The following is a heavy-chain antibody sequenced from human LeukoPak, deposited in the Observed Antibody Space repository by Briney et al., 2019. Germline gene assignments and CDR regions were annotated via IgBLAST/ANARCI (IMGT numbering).Heavy chain of an antibody. V-gene: IGHV1-69*04. Sequence: SVKVSCMASGGTFSSYAISWVRQAPGQGLEWMGRIIPILGIANYAQKFQGRVTITADKSTSTAYMELSSLRSEDTAVYYCAREGGYSGYDFGYWGQGTLVTVSS. D-gene: IGHD5-12*01. CDR1: GGTFSSYA. CDR2: IIPILGIA. CDR3: AREGGYSGYDFGY. J-gene: IGHJ4*02.